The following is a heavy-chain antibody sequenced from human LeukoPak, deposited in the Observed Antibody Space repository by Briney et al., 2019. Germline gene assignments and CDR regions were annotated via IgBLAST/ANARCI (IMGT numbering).Heavy chain of an antibody. Sequence: GGSLRLSCAASGFTFTTYAMNWVRQAPGKGLEWVSVISGSGGSTYYADSVKGRFTISRDNSKNTLYLQMNSLRGEDTAVYYCAKPYSSAWYSPLDYWGQGTLVTVSS. CDR2: ISGSGGST. CDR3: AKPYSSAWYSPLDY. J-gene: IGHJ4*02. V-gene: IGHV3-23*01. D-gene: IGHD6-19*01. CDR1: GFTFTTYA.